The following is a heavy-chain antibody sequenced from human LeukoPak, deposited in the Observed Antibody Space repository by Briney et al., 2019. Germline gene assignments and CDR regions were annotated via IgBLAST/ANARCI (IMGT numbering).Heavy chain of an antibody. D-gene: IGHD3-22*01. J-gene: IGHJ4*02. V-gene: IGHV4-34*01. CDR3: ARGPFSPYYYDSSGYYYFDY. Sequence: SETLSLTCAVYGRSFSGYYWSWIRQPPGKGLEWIGEINHSGSTNYNPSLKSRVTISVDTSKNQFSLKLSSVTAADTAVYYCARGPFSPYYYDSSGYYYFDYWGQGTLVTVSS. CDR2: INHSGST. CDR1: GRSFSGYY.